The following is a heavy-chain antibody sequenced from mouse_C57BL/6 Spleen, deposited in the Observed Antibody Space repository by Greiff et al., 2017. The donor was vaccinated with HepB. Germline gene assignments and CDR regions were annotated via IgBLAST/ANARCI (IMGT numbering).Heavy chain of an antibody. V-gene: IGHV1-69*01. Sequence: QVQLKQPGAELVMPGASVKLSCKASGYTFTSYWMHWVKQRPGQGLEWIGEIDPSDSYTNYNQKFKGKSTLTVDKSSSTAYMQLSSLTSEDSAVYYCARWRQLYYFDYWGQGTTLTVSS. CDR3: ARWRQLYYFDY. CDR2: IDPSDSYT. D-gene: IGHD6-1*01. CDR1: GYTFTSYW. J-gene: IGHJ2*01.